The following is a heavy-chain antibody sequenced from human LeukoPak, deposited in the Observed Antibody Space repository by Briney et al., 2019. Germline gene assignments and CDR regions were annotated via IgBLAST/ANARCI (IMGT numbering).Heavy chain of an antibody. J-gene: IGHJ4*02. Sequence: PSETLSLTCTVSGYPISSGYYWGWIRQPPGKGLEWIGSIYHSGSTYYNPSLKSRVTISVDTSKNQFSLKLSSVTAADTAVYYCARVPTLLLWFGELPNYFDYWGQGTLVTVSS. V-gene: IGHV4-38-2*02. CDR2: IYHSGST. CDR1: GYPISSGYY. CDR3: ARVPTLLLWFGELPNYFDY. D-gene: IGHD3-10*01.